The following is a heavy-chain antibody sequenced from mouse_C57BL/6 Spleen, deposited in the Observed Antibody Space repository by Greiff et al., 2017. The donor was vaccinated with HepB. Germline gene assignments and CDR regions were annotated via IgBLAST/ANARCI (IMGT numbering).Heavy chain of an antibody. CDR3: ARATVVALEAMDY. V-gene: IGHV1-80*01. CDR2: IYPGDGDT. Sequence: QVQLQQSGAELVKPGASVKISCKASGYAFSSYWMNWVKQRPGKGLEWIGQIYPGDGDTNYNGKFKGKATLTADKSSSTAYMQLSSLTSEDSAVYFCARATVVALEAMDYWGQGTSVTVSS. D-gene: IGHD1-1*01. CDR1: GYAFSSYW. J-gene: IGHJ4*01.